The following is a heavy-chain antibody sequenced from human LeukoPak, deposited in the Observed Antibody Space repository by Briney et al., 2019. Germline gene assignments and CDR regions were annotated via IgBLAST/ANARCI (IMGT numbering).Heavy chain of an antibody. D-gene: IGHD3-10*01. CDR2: INPNSGVT. Sequence: ASVKVSCKASGYTFTGYYMHWVRQAPGQGLEWMGWINPNSGVTNYAQKLQGRVTISTDTSISTAYMELSRLRSDDTAVYYCARDHVTMVRGVTSNFDYWGQGTLVTVSS. CDR1: GYTFTGYY. J-gene: IGHJ4*02. CDR3: ARDHVTMVRGVTSNFDY. V-gene: IGHV1-2*02.